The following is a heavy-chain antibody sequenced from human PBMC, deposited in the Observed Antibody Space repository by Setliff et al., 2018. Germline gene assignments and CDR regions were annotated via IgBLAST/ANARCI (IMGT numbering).Heavy chain of an antibody. Sequence: PSETLSLTCNVSGVSISSYYWSWIRQPPGKGLECIGYIQKSGSANYNPSLKSRVTMSVDTSKNQFSLKLTSVTAADTAVYYCRVWVSMIEVDSWAQGTLVTVSS. V-gene: IGHV4-59*04. D-gene: IGHD3-22*01. J-gene: IGHJ4*02. CDR1: GVSISSYY. CDR2: IQKSGSA. CDR3: RVWVSMIEVDS.